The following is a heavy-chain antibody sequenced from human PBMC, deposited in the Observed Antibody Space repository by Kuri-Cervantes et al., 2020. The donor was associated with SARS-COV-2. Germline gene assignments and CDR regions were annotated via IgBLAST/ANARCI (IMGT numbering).Heavy chain of an antibody. J-gene: IGHJ4*02. CDR3: ARDQHYYDSSGYYPYYFDY. Sequence: GGSLRLSCAASGFTFSDYYMSWIRQAPGKGLEWVSYISSSGSTIYYADPVKGRFTISRDDAKNSLYLQMNSLRAEDTAVYYCARDQHYYDSSGYYPYYFDYWGQGTLVTVSS. D-gene: IGHD3-22*01. CDR1: GFTFSDYY. V-gene: IGHV3-11*04. CDR2: ISSSGSTI.